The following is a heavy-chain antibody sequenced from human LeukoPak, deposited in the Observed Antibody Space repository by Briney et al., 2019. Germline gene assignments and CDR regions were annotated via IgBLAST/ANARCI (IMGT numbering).Heavy chain of an antibody. CDR2: IKQDGSEK. CDR1: GFTFSSYW. V-gene: IGHV3-7*03. J-gene: IGHJ3*02. CDR3: AKDESTGYCSGGSCYSAFDI. Sequence: PRGSLRLSCAASGFTFSSYWMSWVRQAPGKGLEWVANIKQDGSEKYYVDSVKGRFTISRDNAKNSLYLQMNSLRAEDTALYYCAKDESTGYCSGGSCYSAFDIWGQGTMVTVSS. D-gene: IGHD2-15*01.